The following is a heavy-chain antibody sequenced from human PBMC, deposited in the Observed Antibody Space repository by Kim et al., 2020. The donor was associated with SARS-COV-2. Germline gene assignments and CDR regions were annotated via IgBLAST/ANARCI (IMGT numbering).Heavy chain of an antibody. J-gene: IGHJ5*02. CDR3: ASYFRQYFDP. Sequence: SETLSLTCTVSGGSISSSSYYWGWIRQPPGKGLEWIGSIYYSGSTYYNPSLKSRVTISVDTSKNQFSLKLSSVTAAATAVYYCASYFRQYFDPWGQGTLVTVSS. V-gene: IGHV4-39*01. CDR2: IYYSGST. D-gene: IGHD3-10*01. CDR1: GGSISSSSYY.